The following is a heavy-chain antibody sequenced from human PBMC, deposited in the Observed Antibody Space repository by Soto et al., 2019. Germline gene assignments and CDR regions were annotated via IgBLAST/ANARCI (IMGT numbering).Heavy chain of an antibody. Sequence: QVHLLQSGAEVQKPGASVKVSCETSGYTFNDIGITWVRQAPGLGLEWLGWIYSKAGKMNFAPKFQNRVIMTTDTSTSTAFMELTSLTFDDSAIYFCARDIAFDIDYWGQGTLVTVS. CDR2: IYSKAGKM. D-gene: IGHD2-15*01. J-gene: IGHJ4*02. CDR1: GYTFNDIG. V-gene: IGHV1-18*01. CDR3: ARDIAFDIDY.